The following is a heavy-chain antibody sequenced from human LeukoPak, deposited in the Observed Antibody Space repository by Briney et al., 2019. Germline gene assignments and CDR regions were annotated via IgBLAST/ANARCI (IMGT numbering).Heavy chain of an antibody. CDR1: GGSISSYY. CDR2: IYDSGST. J-gene: IGHJ4*02. CDR3: VRGAAVTGPDY. D-gene: IGHD2-21*02. V-gene: IGHV4-59*01. Sequence: SSETLSLTCTVSGGSISSYYWGWIRQPPGKGLELIGYIYDSGSTNYNPSLKSRVTMSVDTSKNQFSLKLSSVTAADTAVYYCVRGAAVTGPDYWGQGPRVTVPS.